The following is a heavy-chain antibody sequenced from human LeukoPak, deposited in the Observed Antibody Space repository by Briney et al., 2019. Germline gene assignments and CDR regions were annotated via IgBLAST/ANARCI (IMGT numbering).Heavy chain of an antibody. CDR2: IYYSGST. CDR3: ARDGRECSGGSCYPS. CDR1: GGSISTYY. Sequence: SEALSLTCTVSGGSISTYYWSWIRQPPGKGLEWIGYIYYSGSTNYNPSLKSRVTISVDTSKNQFSLKLSSVTAADTAVYYCARDGRECSGGSCYPSWGQGTLVTVSS. D-gene: IGHD2-15*01. V-gene: IGHV4-59*01. J-gene: IGHJ4*02.